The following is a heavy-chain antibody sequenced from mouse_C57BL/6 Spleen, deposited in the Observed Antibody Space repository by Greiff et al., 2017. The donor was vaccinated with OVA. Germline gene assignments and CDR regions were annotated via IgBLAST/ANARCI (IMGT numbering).Heavy chain of an antibody. D-gene: IGHD4-1*02. J-gene: IGHJ3*01. V-gene: IGHV1-18*01. CDR3: ARAPTGRGPWFAY. Sequence: VQLQQSGPELVKPGASVKIPCKASGYTFTDYNMDWVKQSHGKSLEWIGDVNPNNGGTIYNQKFKGKATLTVDKSSSTAYMELRSLTSEDTAVYYCARAPTGRGPWFAYWGQGTLVTVSA. CDR2: VNPNNGGT. CDR1: GYTFTDYN.